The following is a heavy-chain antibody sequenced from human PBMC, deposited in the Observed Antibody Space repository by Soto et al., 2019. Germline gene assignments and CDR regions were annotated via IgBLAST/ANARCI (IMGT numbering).Heavy chain of an antibody. Sequence: QVQLVESGGGVVQPGRSLRLSCAASGFTFSSYAMHWVRQAPGKGLEWVAVISYDGSNKYYADSVKGRFTISRDNSKNTLYLQMNSLRAEDTAVYYCARVRRKIRFLEWPNPDYWGQGTLVTVSS. V-gene: IGHV3-30-3*01. CDR2: ISYDGSNK. J-gene: IGHJ4*02. CDR1: GFTFSSYA. CDR3: ARVRRKIRFLEWPNPDY. D-gene: IGHD3-3*01.